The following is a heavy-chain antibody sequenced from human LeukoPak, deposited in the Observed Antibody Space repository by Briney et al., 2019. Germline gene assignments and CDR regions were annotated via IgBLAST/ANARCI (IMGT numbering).Heavy chain of an antibody. CDR3: AKAGAVVVVVAKFFDY. Sequence: QPGGSLRLSCAASGFTFNIYAMHWVRQAPGKGLEWVAVISGSGDSTNYADSVKGRFTISRDNSKNTLYLQMNSLRAEDTAVYYCAKAGAVVVVVAKFFDYWGQGTLVTVSS. V-gene: IGHV3-23*01. J-gene: IGHJ4*02. CDR1: GFTFNIYA. D-gene: IGHD2-15*01. CDR2: ISGSGDST.